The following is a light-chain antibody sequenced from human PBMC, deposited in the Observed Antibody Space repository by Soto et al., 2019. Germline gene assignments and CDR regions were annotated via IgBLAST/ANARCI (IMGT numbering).Light chain of an antibody. J-gene: IGKJ3*01. CDR1: QDISNY. CDR3: PTYHNLPYT. Sequence: DIQMTQSPSSLSASVGDGVAITCQATQDISNYLNWYQQKPGKAPQLLIYDASNLETGVPSRFSGSGSGTDFICTIIGLQPEDLATDYCPTYHNLPYTSVPRTKVNIK. CDR2: DAS. V-gene: IGKV1-33*01.